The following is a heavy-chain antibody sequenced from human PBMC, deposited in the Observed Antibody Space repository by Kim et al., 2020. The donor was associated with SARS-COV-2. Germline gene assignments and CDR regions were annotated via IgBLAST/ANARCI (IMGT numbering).Heavy chain of an antibody. CDR1: GGSLSSSPYY. J-gene: IGHJ4*02. CDR2: MYYSGKT. V-gene: IGHV4-39*07. D-gene: IGHD6-13*01. Sequence: SETLSLTCNVSGGSLSSSPYYWGWIRQPPGKGLVWIVTMYYSGKTYYNPSLKSRVSMSVDTSKNLFSLRLRSVTAADTAVYYCASDMAASVRGVDSWGQG. CDR3: ASDMAASVRGVDS.